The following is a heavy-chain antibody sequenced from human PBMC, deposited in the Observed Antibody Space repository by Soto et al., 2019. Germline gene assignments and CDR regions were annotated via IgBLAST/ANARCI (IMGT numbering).Heavy chain of an antibody. CDR3: AKDKGYSSSLGGYYYYYMDV. CDR2: ISGSGGST. Sequence: EVQLLESGGGLVQPGGSLRLSCAASGFTFSSYAMSWVRQAPGKGLEWVSAISGSGGSTYYADSVKGRFTISRDNSKNTLYLQMNSLRAEDTAVYYCAKDKGYSSSLGGYYYYYMDVWGKGTTVTVSS. J-gene: IGHJ6*03. V-gene: IGHV3-23*01. CDR1: GFTFSSYA. D-gene: IGHD6-6*01.